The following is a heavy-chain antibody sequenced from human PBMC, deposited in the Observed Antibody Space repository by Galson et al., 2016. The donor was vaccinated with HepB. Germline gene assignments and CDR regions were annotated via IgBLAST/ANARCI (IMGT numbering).Heavy chain of an antibody. CDR1: GFTFSSHA. J-gene: IGHJ5*02. CDR2: IAYTGLT. CDR3: ARGPADYLDSVSFYSGWFDP. V-gene: IGHV4-31*02. Sequence: LRLSCAASGFTFSSHAMNWVRQHPGKGLEWIGYIAYTGLTNYKSSLKSRVTMSINTSKNQFSLKLIAVTAADMAEYYCARGPADYLDSVSFYSGWFDPWGRGTLVTVSS. D-gene: IGHD3-10*01.